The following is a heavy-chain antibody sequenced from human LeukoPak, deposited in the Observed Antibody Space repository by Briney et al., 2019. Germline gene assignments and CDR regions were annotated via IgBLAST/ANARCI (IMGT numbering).Heavy chain of an antibody. CDR3: AKQHRGYCSSTSCPATFDY. J-gene: IGHJ4*02. CDR2: ISYDGSSK. Sequence: GGSLRLSCAASGFTFSNYAIHWVRQAPGKGLEWVAGISYDGSSKHFADPVKGRFTISRDNSENTVYLQMDSLRLEGTAVYYCAKQHRGYCSSTSCPATFDYWGQGNLVSISS. V-gene: IGHV3-30*18. D-gene: IGHD2-2*03. CDR1: GFTFSNYA.